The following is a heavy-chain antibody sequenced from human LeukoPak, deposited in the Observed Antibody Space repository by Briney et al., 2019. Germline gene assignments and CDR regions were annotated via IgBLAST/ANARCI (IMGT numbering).Heavy chain of an antibody. J-gene: IGHJ4*02. D-gene: IGHD4-17*01. CDR3: ANLYGDYGFDY. CDR2: ISYDGSNK. CDR1: GFTFSSYG. Sequence: GGSLRLSCAASGFTFSSYGMHWVRQAPGKGLEWVAVISYDGSNKYYADSVKGRFTISRDNSKNTLYLQMNSLRAEDTAVYYCANLYGDYGFDYWGQGTLVTVPS. V-gene: IGHV3-30*18.